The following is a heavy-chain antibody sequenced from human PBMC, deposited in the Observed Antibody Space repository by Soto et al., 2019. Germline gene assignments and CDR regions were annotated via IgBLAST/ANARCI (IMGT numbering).Heavy chain of an antibody. CDR2: INLTSGST. Sequence: QVQLVQSGAEVKKPGASVKVSGKASGYTFTIYYLHWVRQAPGQGLEWMGVINLTSGSTNSAQKFQGRVTLTYDTSTTTVYMELSGRRSEDTAELYFARDLAAGDHWGQGTLVTVSS. CDR1: GYTFTIYY. J-gene: IGHJ4*02. D-gene: IGHD6-13*01. CDR3: ARDLAAGDH. V-gene: IGHV1-46*01.